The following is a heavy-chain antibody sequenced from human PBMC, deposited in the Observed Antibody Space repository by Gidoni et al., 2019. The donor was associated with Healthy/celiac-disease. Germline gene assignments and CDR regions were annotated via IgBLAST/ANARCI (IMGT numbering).Heavy chain of an antibody. CDR1: GGSISSSNW. D-gene: IGHD2-2*01. V-gene: IGHV4-4*02. CDR2: IYHSGST. CDR3: AREYCSSTSCRMDKRKNAFDI. J-gene: IGHJ3*02. Sequence: QVQLQESGPGLVKPSGTLSLTCAVSGGSISSSNWWSWVRQPPGKGLEWIGEIYHSGSTNYNPSLKSRVTISVDKSKNQFSLKLSSVTAADTAVYYCAREYCSSTSCRMDKRKNAFDIWGQGTMVTVS.